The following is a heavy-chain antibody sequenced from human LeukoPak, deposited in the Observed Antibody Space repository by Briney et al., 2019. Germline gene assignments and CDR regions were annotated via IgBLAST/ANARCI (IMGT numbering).Heavy chain of an antibody. D-gene: IGHD3-10*01. Sequence: GGSLRLSCAASGFTFSSYSMNWGRQAPAKGLGWDSSISSSSSYIYYADSAKGRFTISRVNTKISLYLQMNSLRAEDTAVYYCARDPTSYGSGSYYHGIPQRDFDYWGQGTMVTVSS. CDR2: ISSSSSYI. CDR1: GFTFSSYS. V-gene: IGHV3-21*01. J-gene: IGHJ4*02. CDR3: ARDPTSYGSGSYYHGIPQRDFDY.